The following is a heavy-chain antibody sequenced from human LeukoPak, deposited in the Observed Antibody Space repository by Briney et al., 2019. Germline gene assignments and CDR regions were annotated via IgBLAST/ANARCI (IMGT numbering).Heavy chain of an antibody. J-gene: IGHJ4*02. V-gene: IGHV1-46*01. Sequence: ASVKVSCNASGYTFTSYYMHWVRQAPGQGLEWMGIINPSGGSTSYAQKFQGRVTMTRDTSTSTVYMELSSLRSEDTAVYYCARDGRGGYSYASGYFDYWGQGTLVTVSS. D-gene: IGHD5-18*01. CDR1: GYTFTSYY. CDR3: ARDGRGGYSYASGYFDY. CDR2: INPSGGST.